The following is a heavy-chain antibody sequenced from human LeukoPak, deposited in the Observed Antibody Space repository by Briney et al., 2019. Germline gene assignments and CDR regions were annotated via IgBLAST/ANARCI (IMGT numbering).Heavy chain of an antibody. V-gene: IGHV4-4*02. CDR3: ARDPAPRPPGIAAA. D-gene: IGHD6-13*01. CDR2: IYHSGST. CDR1: GGSISSSNW. J-gene: IGHJ5*02. Sequence: PSETLSLTCAVSGGSISSSNWWSWVRQPPGKGLEWIGEIYHSGSTNYNPSLKSRVTISVDKSKNQFSLKLSSVTAADTAVYYCARDPAPRPPGIAAAWGQGTLVTVSS.